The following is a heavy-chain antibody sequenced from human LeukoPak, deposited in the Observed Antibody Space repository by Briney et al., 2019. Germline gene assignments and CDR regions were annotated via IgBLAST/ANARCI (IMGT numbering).Heavy chain of an antibody. CDR3: ARGWGSGIYASAFDV. D-gene: IGHD2-15*01. Sequence: GGSLRLSCAASGFTFSDDYMTWVRQGPGKGLESLAYISGSGSDTDYADSVWGRFTISRDNAKNTLYLQMNGLRADDTAVYYCARGWGSGIYASAFDVWGEGAMVTASS. J-gene: IGHJ3*01. CDR1: GFTFSDDY. V-gene: IGHV3-11*06. CDR2: ISGSGSDT.